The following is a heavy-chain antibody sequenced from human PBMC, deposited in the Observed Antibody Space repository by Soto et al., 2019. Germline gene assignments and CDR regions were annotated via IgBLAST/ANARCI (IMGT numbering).Heavy chain of an antibody. CDR2: ISWNSGSI. D-gene: IGHD3-3*01. J-gene: IGHJ6*03. V-gene: IGHV3-9*01. CDR3: PKDLSYYDFWSGRIYYYYYMDV. CDR1: GFTFDDYA. Sequence: GGSLRLSCAASGFTFDDYAMHWVRQAPGKGLEWVSGISWNSGSIGYADSVKGRFTISRDNAKNSLYLQMNSLRAEDTALYYCPKDLSYYDFWSGRIYYYYYMDVWGKGTTVTVSS.